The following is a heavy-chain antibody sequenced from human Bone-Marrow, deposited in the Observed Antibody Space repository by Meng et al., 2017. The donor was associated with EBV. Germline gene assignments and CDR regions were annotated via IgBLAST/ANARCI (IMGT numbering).Heavy chain of an antibody. Sequence: QVRLLHSGGSVKKPGASVQVSCKGAGDTFTSYYMHWVRQAPGQGLEWMGIINPSGGSTSYAQKFQGRVTMTRDTSTSTVYMELSSLRSEDTAVYYCASGSEGDSSGYSYWGQGTLVTVSS. V-gene: IGHV1-46*01. CDR3: ASGSEGDSSGYSY. J-gene: IGHJ4*02. CDR2: INPSGGST. CDR1: GDTFTSYY. D-gene: IGHD3-22*01.